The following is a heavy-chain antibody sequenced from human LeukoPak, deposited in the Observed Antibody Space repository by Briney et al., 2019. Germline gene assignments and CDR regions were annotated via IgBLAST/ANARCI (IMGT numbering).Heavy chain of an antibody. V-gene: IGHV5-51*01. D-gene: IGHD5-18*01. CDR1: GYSFTSYW. CDR2: IYPGHSDS. Sequence: GESLKISCQGSGYSFTSYWIGCVRQMPGKGLEWLGIIYPGHSDSRYSPSFQGQGTISADKSISTAYLQWSSLKASDTAMYYCARLRASYPDWPFDYWGQGTLVTVSS. J-gene: IGHJ4*02. CDR3: ARLRASYPDWPFDY.